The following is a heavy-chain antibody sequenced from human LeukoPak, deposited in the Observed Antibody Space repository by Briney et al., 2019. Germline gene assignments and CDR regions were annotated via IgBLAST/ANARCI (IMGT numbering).Heavy chain of an antibody. J-gene: IGHJ4*02. Sequence: ASVKVSCKASGYTFTSYGISWVRQAPGQGLEWMGWISAYNGNTNYAQKLQGRVTMTTDTSTSTAYMELRNLTSDDRAVYYCARGPGIAVAGVFDYWGQGSLATVSS. V-gene: IGHV1-18*04. CDR2: ISAYNGNT. CDR1: GYTFTSYG. D-gene: IGHD6-19*01. CDR3: ARGPGIAVAGVFDY.